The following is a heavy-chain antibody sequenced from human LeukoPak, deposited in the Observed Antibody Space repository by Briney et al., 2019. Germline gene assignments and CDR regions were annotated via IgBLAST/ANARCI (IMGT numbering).Heavy chain of an antibody. CDR2: IKYDGSYT. Sequence: PGGSVRLSCEASGFDFSNYYMSWVRQAPGKGLEWLANIKYDGSYTYYVDSLNGRFTISRDNAKNSLYLQMSSLRADDTAVYYCTRDEGATVATYRFDFWGRGTLVTVSS. V-gene: IGHV3-7*01. CDR3: TRDEGATVATYRFDF. D-gene: IGHD4-23*01. CDR1: GFDFSNYY. J-gene: IGHJ4*02.